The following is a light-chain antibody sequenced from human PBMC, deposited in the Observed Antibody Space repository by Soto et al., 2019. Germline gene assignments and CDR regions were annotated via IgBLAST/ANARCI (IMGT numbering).Light chain of an antibody. CDR1: QSVTSD. CDR3: QQYNQWPLT. CDR2: GAA. Sequence: ETVMTQSPVTLSVSPGQRVTLSCRASQSVTSDLAWYQQRPGQAPRLLIYGAATRATGIPARFSGSGSGTEFTLTISSLQSEDFPLYYCQQYNQWPLTFGGGTKVEIK. V-gene: IGKV3-15*01. J-gene: IGKJ4*01.